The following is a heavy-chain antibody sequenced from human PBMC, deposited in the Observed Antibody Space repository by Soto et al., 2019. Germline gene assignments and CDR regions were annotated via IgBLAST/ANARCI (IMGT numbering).Heavy chain of an antibody. Sequence: ASVKVSCKASGYTFIDYDINWVRQAAGQGLEWMGWMNPNTGNTAYAQKFQGRLTLTRDTSISTAYMDLSSLTSEDTAVYFCARGCSSYSDQWAQGTWFTVSS. CDR3: ARGCSSYSDQ. D-gene: IGHD3-10*01. V-gene: IGHV1-8*01. CDR1: GYTFIDYD. CDR2: MNPNTGNT. J-gene: IGHJ4*02.